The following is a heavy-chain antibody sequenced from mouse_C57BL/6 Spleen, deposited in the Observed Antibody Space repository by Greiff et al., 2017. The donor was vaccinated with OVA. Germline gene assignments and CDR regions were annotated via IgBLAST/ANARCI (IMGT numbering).Heavy chain of an antibody. V-gene: IGHV1-52*01. CDR2: IDPSDSET. CDR3: ARDHGSSHWYFDV. J-gene: IGHJ1*03. Sequence: QVQLQQPGAELVRPGSSVKLSCKASGYTFTSYWLHWVKQRPIQGHEWIGNIDPSDSETHYNQKFKDKATLTVDKSSSTAYMQLSSLTSEDSAVYYCARDHGSSHWYFDVWGTGTTVTVSS. CDR1: GYTFTSYW. D-gene: IGHD1-1*01.